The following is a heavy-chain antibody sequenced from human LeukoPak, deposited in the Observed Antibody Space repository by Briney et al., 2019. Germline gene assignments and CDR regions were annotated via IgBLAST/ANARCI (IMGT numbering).Heavy chain of an antibody. V-gene: IGHV4-34*01. D-gene: IGHD6-13*01. CDR3: ASDRGSGSWYGRDY. CDR2: INHSGST. J-gene: IGHJ4*02. Sequence: SETLSLTCAVYGGSFSGYYWSWIRQPPGKGLEWIGEINHSGSTNYNPSLKSRVTISVDRSKNQFSLKLSSVTAADTAVYYCASDRGSGSWYGRDYWGQGTLVTVSS. CDR1: GGSFSGYY.